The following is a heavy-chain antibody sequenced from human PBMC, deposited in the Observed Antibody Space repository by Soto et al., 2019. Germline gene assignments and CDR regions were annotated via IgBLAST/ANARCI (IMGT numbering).Heavy chain of an antibody. D-gene: IGHD1-26*01. V-gene: IGHV3-23*01. Sequence: GGSLRLSCAASGFTFSSYAMRWVRQAPGKGLEWVSAISGSGGSMYYADSVKGRFTISRDNSKNTLYLQMNSLRAEDTAVYYCARRGSGSYYDYWGQGTLVTVSS. CDR2: ISGSGGSM. CDR3: ARRGSGSYYDY. J-gene: IGHJ4*02. CDR1: GFTFSSYA.